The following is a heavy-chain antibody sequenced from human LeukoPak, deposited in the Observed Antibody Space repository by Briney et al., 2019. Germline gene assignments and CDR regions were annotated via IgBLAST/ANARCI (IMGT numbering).Heavy chain of an antibody. CDR1: AFTFSNSA. CDR2: ISISGGST. D-gene: IGHD5-12*01. Sequence: QAGRSLRLSCAASAFTFSNSAMNWVRQAPGRGLEWLSTISISGGSTYYADSVTGRFTISRDNSKNTLYLQMNSLRAEDTAVYYCAKGATLNGGYDLDYWGQGTLVTVSS. J-gene: IGHJ4*02. CDR3: AKGATLNGGYDLDY. V-gene: IGHV3-23*01.